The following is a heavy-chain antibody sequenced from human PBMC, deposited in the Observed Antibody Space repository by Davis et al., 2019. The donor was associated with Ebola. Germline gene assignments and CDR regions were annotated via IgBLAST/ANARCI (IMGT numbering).Heavy chain of an antibody. CDR2: IYSGGST. J-gene: IGHJ4*02. D-gene: IGHD5-24*01. CDR1: GFTVSSNY. V-gene: IGHV3-53*05. CDR3: AKDPEMATPY. Sequence: GESLKISCAASGFTVSSNYMSWVRQAPGKGLEWVSVIYSGGSTYYADSVKGRFTISRDNSKNTLYLQMNSLRAEDTAVYYCAKDPEMATPYWGQGTLVTVSS.